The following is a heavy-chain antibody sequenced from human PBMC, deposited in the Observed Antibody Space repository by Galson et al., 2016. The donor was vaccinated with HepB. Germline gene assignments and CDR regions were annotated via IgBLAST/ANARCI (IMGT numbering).Heavy chain of an antibody. CDR1: GFTFSSYS. V-gene: IGHV3-48*02. Sequence: SLRLSCAASGFTFSSYSMNWVRQAPGKGLEWVSYIRSSSSTIYYADSVKGRFTISRDNAKNSLYLQMNSLRDEDTAVYYCARDRVSGDFWSGYYTGIGMDVWGQRTTVTVSS. D-gene: IGHD3-3*01. J-gene: IGHJ6*02. CDR3: ARDRVSGDFWSGYYTGIGMDV. CDR2: IRSSSSTI.